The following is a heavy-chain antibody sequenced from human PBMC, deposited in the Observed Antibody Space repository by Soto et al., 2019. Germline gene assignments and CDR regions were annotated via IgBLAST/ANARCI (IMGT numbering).Heavy chain of an antibody. CDR1: GFTFSKYA. CDR2: ITGSGDST. D-gene: IGHD1-7*01. Sequence: HPGGSLRLSCAASGFTFSKYAMNWVRQAPGKGLEWVSGITGSGDSTYYADSVQGRFTISRDTSKNTLFLQMNSLRADDTAVYYCAKTLLGTSTSNFDYWGQGTLVTVSS. J-gene: IGHJ4*02. V-gene: IGHV3-23*01. CDR3: AKTLLGTSTSNFDY.